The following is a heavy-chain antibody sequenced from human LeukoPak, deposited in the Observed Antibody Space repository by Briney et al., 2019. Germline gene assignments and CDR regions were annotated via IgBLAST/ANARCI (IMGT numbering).Heavy chain of an antibody. CDR2: ISGSGGST. D-gene: IGHD3-10*01. J-gene: IGHJ6*02. Sequence: PGGSLRLSCAASGFTFSTYAMSWVRLAPGKGLEWVSGISGSGGSTYYADSVKGRFTSSRDNSNNTLYVQMNSLGVEGTAVYYCAKSGGLSGSGRLAMDVWGQGTTVTVSS. CDR1: GFTFSTYA. V-gene: IGHV3-23*01. CDR3: AKSGGLSGSGRLAMDV.